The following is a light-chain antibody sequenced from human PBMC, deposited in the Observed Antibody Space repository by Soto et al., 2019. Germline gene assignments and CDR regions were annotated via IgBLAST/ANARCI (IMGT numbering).Light chain of an antibody. CDR2: EVS. CDR3: SSYTSTSIYV. J-gene: IGLJ1*01. CDR1: SLDVGGYNY. V-gene: IGLV2-14*01. Sequence: QSALTQPASVSGSPGQSITISCTGTSLDVGGYNYVSWYQQHPGKAPKLMIYEVSNRPSGVSNRFSGSKSGNTASLTISGLQAEDEADYYCSSYTSTSIYVFGTGTKLTVL.